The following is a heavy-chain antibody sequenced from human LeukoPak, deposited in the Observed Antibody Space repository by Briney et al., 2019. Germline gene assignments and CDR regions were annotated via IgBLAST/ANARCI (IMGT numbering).Heavy chain of an antibody. J-gene: IGHJ4*02. CDR1: GGSISSYY. CDR3: ARLRSWHRNRRLDYFDY. D-gene: IGHD5-12*01. CDR2: IYYSGST. V-gene: IGHV4-59*08. Sequence: SETLSLTCTVSGGSISSYYWSLIRQPPGEGPEWIGDIYYSGSTNYNPSLRSRVTISVDTSKNQFSLKLSSVTAADTAVYYCARLRSWHRNRRLDYFDYWGQGTLVTVSS.